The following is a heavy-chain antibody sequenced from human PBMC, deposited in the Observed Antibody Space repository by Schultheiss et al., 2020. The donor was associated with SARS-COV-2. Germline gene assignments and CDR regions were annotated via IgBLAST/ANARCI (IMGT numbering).Heavy chain of an antibody. Sequence: SETLSLTCSVSGASTSIVSYYWAWVRQPAGKGLEWIGRIYSSGSTDYDPSLKSRVTISLDRSKNQFSVKLSSVTAADTAVYFCARGGRGVGGMDVWGQGTTVTVAS. D-gene: IGHD1-26*01. V-gene: IGHV4-61*02. CDR2: IYSSGST. CDR3: ARGGRGVGGMDV. CDR1: GASTSIVSYY. J-gene: IGHJ6*02.